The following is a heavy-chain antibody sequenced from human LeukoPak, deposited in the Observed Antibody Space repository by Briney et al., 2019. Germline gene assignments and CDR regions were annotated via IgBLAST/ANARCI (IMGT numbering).Heavy chain of an antibody. D-gene: IGHD6-19*01. Sequence: PGGSLRLSCAASGLTFSSHPLSWVRQAPGKGLEWVSVIPISGDITYYADSVKGRFTVSRDNSKNTLYLQMNSLRAEDTAVYYCATNARSGWYSDWGQGKLVTVSS. J-gene: IGHJ4*02. CDR1: GLTFSSHP. CDR2: IPISGDIT. CDR3: ATNARSGWYSD. V-gene: IGHV3-23*01.